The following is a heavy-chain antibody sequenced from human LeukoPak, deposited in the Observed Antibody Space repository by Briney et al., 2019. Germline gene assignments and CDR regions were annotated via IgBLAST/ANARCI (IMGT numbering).Heavy chain of an antibody. CDR3: AGDQKKNYYMNV. CDR1: GFSFTTSW. Sequence: GGSLRLSCAASGFSFTTSWMHRVRQAPGKGLVWVSRINSDGSAANYADSVKGRFTISRDNTKNTLSLQMYSLRGEDTAVYYCAGDQKKNYYMNVWGKGTTVTVSS. J-gene: IGHJ6*03. V-gene: IGHV3-74*01. CDR2: INSDGSAA.